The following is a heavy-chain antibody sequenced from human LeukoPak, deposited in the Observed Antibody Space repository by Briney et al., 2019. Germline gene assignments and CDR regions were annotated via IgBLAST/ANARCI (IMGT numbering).Heavy chain of an antibody. D-gene: IGHD5-24*01. J-gene: IGHJ4*02. CDR1: GFTFSSYS. Sequence: GGSLRLSCAASGFTFSSYSMNWVRQAPGKGLEWVSSISSSSSYIYYADSVKGRFTISRDNAKNSLYLQMNSLRDEDTAVYYCARASRRDGYNSNLDFDYWGQGTLVTVSS. CDR2: ISSSSSYI. V-gene: IGHV3-21*01. CDR3: ARASRRDGYNSNLDFDY.